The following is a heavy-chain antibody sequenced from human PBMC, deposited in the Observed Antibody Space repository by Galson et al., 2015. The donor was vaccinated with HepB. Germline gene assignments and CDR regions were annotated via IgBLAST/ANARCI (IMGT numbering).Heavy chain of an antibody. CDR2: IKQDGSEK. D-gene: IGHD2/OR15-2a*01. V-gene: IGHV3-7*01. Sequence: SLRLSCAASGFTFSDYWMTWVRQAPGKGLEWVANIKQDGSEKHYVDSAKGRFTISRDNAKNSLYLQMNGLRAEDTAVYYCAKDFGHYFWGQGALITVSP. J-gene: IGHJ4*02. CDR3: AKDFGHYF. CDR1: GFTFSDYW.